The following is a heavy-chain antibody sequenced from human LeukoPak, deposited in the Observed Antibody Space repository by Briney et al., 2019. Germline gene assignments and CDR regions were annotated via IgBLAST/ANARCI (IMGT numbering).Heavy chain of an antibody. D-gene: IGHD3-22*01. J-gene: IGHJ2*01. V-gene: IGHV4-39*01. CDR2: IYYSGST. CDR1: GGSISISSSY. Sequence: RASETLSLTCTVSGGSISISSSYWVWIRQPPRMGLEWIGSIYYSGSTYSNPSPKSRVTISVDTSKNQFSLKVSSVAAADTAVYYCTRYESSAYGIDVWGRGTLVTVSS. CDR3: TRYESSAYGIDV.